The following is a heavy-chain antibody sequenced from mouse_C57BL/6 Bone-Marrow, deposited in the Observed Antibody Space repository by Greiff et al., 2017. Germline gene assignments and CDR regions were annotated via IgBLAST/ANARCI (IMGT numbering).Heavy chain of an antibody. D-gene: IGHD2-4*01. CDR3: ARDYDYDGGDYFDY. Sequence: QVQLKQPGAELVMPGASVKLSCKASGYTFTSYWMHWVKQRPGQGLEWIGEIDPSDSYTNYNQTFKGKSTLTVDTSSSTAYMQLSSLTSEDSAVYYYARDYDYDGGDYFDYWGQGTTLTVSS. V-gene: IGHV1-69*01. CDR1: GYTFTSYW. J-gene: IGHJ2*01. CDR2: IDPSDSYT.